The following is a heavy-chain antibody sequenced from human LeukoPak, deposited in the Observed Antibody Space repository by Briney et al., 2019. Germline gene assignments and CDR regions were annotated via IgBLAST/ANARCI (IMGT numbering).Heavy chain of an antibody. D-gene: IGHD2-21*02. CDR2: INCNGGST. CDR1: GFTFDDYG. J-gene: IGHJ4*02. Sequence: GGSLRLSCAVSGFTFDDYGMSWVRQAPGKGLEWVSGINCNGGSTGYADSVKGRFTISRDNAKKSVYLKMNSLRGEDTALYYCARDYCGGDCYPFDYWGQGTLVTVSS. V-gene: IGHV3-20*04. CDR3: ARDYCGGDCYPFDY.